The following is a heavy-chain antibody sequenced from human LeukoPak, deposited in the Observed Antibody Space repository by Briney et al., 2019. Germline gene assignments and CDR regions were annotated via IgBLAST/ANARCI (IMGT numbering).Heavy chain of an antibody. Sequence: SETLSLTCNVSGGSINYYYWTWIRQPPGKGLEWIGYIYYSGSTNYNPSLKSRVTISVDTSKNQFSLKLSSVTAADTAVYYCASSPIVVVPAAMYYWGQETLVTVSS. CDR1: GGSINYYY. D-gene: IGHD2-2*01. CDR2: IYYSGST. V-gene: IGHV4-59*08. CDR3: ASSPIVVVPAAMYY. J-gene: IGHJ4*02.